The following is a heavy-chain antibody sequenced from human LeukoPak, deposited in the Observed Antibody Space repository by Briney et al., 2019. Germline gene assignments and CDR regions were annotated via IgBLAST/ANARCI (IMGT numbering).Heavy chain of an antibody. CDR2: INHSGST. J-gene: IGHJ4*02. Sequence: SETLSLTCAVYGGSFSGYYWSWIRQPPGKGLEWIGEINHSGSTNYNPSLKSRVTISVDTSRNQFSLKLSSVTAADTAVYYCATSSTFYGHFDYWGQGTLVTVSS. CDR1: GGSFSGYY. V-gene: IGHV4-34*01. D-gene: IGHD2/OR15-2a*01. CDR3: ATSSTFYGHFDY.